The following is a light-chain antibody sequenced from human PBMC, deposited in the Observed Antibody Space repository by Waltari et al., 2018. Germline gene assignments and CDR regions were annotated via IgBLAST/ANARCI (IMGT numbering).Light chain of an antibody. CDR3: QQYYSTPHA. V-gene: IGKV4-1*01. CDR1: QSVLYSSNNKNY. CDR2: WAS. Sequence: DIVMTESPDSLAVSLGERDAINCKSSQSVLYSSNNKNYLAWYQQKPGQPPRLLIYWASTRESGVPDRFSGSGSGTDFTLTISSLQAEDVAVYHCQQYYSTPHAFGQGTKLEIK. J-gene: IGKJ2*01.